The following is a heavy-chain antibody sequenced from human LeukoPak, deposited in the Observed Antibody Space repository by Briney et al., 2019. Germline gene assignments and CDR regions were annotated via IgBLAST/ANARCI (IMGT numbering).Heavy chain of an antibody. CDR1: GDIISSNSAA. CDR2: TYFRSNWYN. Sequence: SQTLSLTCALSGDIISSNSAAWRWIRQSPSRGLEWLGRTYFRSNWYNDYAVSVQSRITIKADTSKNQFSLQLNSVTPEDTAVYYCAKGYYGMDVWGQGTTVTVSS. CDR3: AKGYYGMDV. J-gene: IGHJ6*02. V-gene: IGHV6-1*01.